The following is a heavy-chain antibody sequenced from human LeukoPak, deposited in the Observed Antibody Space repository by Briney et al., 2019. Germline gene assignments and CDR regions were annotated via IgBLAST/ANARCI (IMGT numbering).Heavy chain of an antibody. V-gene: IGHV4-38-2*02. CDR1: GYSISSGYY. J-gene: IGHJ6*03. CDR2: IYHSGST. D-gene: IGHD6-19*01. Sequence: ASETLSLTCTVSGYSISSGYYWGWIRQPPGKGLGWIGSIYHSGSTYYNPSLKSRVTISVDTSKNQFSLKLSSVTAADTAVYYCARRIAVAGDYYYYYYMDVWGKGTTVTVSS. CDR3: ARRIAVAGDYYYYYYMDV.